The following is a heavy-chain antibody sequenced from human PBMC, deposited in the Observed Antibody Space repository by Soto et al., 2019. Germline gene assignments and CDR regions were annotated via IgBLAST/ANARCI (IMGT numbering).Heavy chain of an antibody. V-gene: IGHV4-30-4*01. J-gene: IGHJ4*02. CDR1: GGSVTSDEDY. CDR2: ISNSGST. CDR3: ATESGSTYGYFDY. D-gene: IGHD5-18*01. Sequence: SETLSLTCTVSGGSVTSDEDYWSWIRHSPGKGLEWIGYISNSGSTGYNPSLKTRLSMSVDRSKNQFTLRLTSVTAADTAVYFCATESGSTYGYFDYWGQGTQVTVSS.